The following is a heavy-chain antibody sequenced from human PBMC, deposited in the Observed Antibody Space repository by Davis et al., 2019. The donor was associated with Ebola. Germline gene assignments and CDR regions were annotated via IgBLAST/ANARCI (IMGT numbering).Heavy chain of an antibody. CDR3: TRQIVGARGGDY. CDR1: GFTFSGSA. V-gene: IGHV3-73*01. D-gene: IGHD1-26*01. J-gene: IGHJ4*02. Sequence: GGSLRLSCAASGFTFSGSAMHWVRQASGKGLEWVGRIRSKANSYATAYAASVKGRFTISRDDSKNTAYLQMNSLKTEDTAVYYRTRQIVGARGGDYWGQGTLVTVSS. CDR2: IRSKANSYAT.